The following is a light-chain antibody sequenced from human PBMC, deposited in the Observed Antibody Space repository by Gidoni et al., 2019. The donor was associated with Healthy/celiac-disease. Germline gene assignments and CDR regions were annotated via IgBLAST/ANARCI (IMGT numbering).Light chain of an antibody. J-gene: IGLJ2*01. CDR1: KLGDKY. Sequence: SYELTQPPSVSVSPGQTASITCSGDKLGDKYACWYQQKPGQSPVLVIYQDSKRPSGIPERFSGSNSGNTATLTISGTQAMDEADYYCQAWDSSTVVFGGGTXRTVL. CDR3: QAWDSSTVV. CDR2: QDS. V-gene: IGLV3-1*01.